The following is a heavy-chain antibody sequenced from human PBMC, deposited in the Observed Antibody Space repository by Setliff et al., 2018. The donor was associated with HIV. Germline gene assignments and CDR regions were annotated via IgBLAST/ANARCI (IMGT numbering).Heavy chain of an antibody. V-gene: IGHV4-4*09. D-gene: IGHD2-21*02. CDR2: IHSSGST. CDR3: ATLDHSGGNFLTY. CDR1: GGSVNNFY. Sequence: NPSETLSLTCTVSGGSVNNFYCNWSRKPPGKGPEWIGYIHSSGSTIYNPSLKSRITISLDTSKEQFSLELSSATAADTAVYYCATLDHSGGNFLTYWGQGSLVTVSS. J-gene: IGHJ4*02.